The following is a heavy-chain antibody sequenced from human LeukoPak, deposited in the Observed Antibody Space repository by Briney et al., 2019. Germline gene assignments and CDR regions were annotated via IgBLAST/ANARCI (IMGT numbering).Heavy chain of an antibody. V-gene: IGHV3-23*01. CDR3: AKGPGGSSTSWDGDFDY. CDR2: ISGSGGST. CDR1: GFTFSSYA. Sequence: GGSLRLSCAASGFTFSSYAMSWVRQAPGKGLEWVSAISGSGGSTYYADSVKGRFTISRDNSKNTLYLQMNSLRAEDTAVYYCAKGPGGSSTSWDGDFDYWGQGTLVTVSS. J-gene: IGHJ4*02. D-gene: IGHD2-2*01.